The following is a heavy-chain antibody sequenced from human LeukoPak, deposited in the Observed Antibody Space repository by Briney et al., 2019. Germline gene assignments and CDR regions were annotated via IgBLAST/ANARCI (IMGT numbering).Heavy chain of an antibody. V-gene: IGHV3-30*02. CDR3: AKSVPAIRGEIDY. J-gene: IGHJ4*02. D-gene: IGHD3-10*01. CDR1: GFIFSDFN. CDR2: IRYDGDNK. Sequence: GGSLRLSCAASGFIFSDFNMHWVRQAPGKGPEWVAFIRYDGDNKDYADSVKGRFTISRDNSKNTLYLQVNSLRSEDTAIYYCAKSVPAIRGEIDYWGQGTLVTVSS.